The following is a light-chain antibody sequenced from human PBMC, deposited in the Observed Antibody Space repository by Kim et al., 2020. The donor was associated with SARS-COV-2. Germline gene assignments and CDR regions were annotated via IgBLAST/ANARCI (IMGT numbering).Light chain of an antibody. CDR3: AAWDDRLNGWV. Sequence: GQRVAISCSGSSSNIGSHAINWYQQPPGTAPKLLIYSSDQRASGVPDRLSASNSGTSASLAISGLQSEDEADYYCAAWDDRLNGWVFGGGTQLTVL. J-gene: IGLJ3*02. CDR2: SSD. CDR1: SSNIGSHA. V-gene: IGLV1-44*01.